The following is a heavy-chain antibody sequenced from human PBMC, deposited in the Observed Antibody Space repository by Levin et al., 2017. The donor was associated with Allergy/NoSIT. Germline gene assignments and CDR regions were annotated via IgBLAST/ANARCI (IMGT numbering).Heavy chain of an antibody. D-gene: IGHD2-2*01. CDR2: INHSGST. V-gene: IGHV4-34*01. CDR3: ARGLVERRAAMGLGSNKYSYYSMDV. J-gene: IGHJ6*03. CDR1: GGSFSGYY. Sequence: PSETLSLTCAVYGGSFSGYYWSWIRQPPGKGLEWIGEINHSGSTNYNPSLKSRVTISVDTSKNQLSLKLSPVTAADPAVYYCARGLVERRAAMGLGSNKYSYYSMDVWGKGTTVTVSS.